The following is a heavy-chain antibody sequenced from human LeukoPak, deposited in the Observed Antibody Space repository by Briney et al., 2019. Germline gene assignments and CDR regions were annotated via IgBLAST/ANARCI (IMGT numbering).Heavy chain of an antibody. CDR3: ARVSVDIVATTHYNWFDP. J-gene: IGHJ5*02. CDR1: GGSISSYY. CDR2: IYYSEST. Sequence: PSETLSLTCTVSGGSISSYYWSWIRQPPGKGLEWRGYIYYSESTNYHPSLKSRVTISVDTSKNQFSLKLSSVTAADTAVYYCARVSVDIVATTHYNWFDPWGQGTLVTVSS. V-gene: IGHV4-59*08. D-gene: IGHD5-12*01.